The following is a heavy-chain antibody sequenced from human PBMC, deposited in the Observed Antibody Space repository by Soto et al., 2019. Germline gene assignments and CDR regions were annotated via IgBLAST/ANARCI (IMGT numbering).Heavy chain of an antibody. CDR1: GLTFSRFP. CDR3: ARDHGMFLSYYYYGMDV. CDR2: ISYDGSNT. Sequence: QVQLVESGGGVVQPGSSLTLSCAASGLTFSRFPLHWFRQPPAKGLAWVEVISYDGSNTHYAESVKGRFNISRDDSKNTVFLQMNNLRGEDSAVYYCARDHGMFLSYYYYGMDVWGQGTTVSVSS. V-gene: IGHV3-30-3*01. D-gene: IGHD3-10*02. J-gene: IGHJ6*02.